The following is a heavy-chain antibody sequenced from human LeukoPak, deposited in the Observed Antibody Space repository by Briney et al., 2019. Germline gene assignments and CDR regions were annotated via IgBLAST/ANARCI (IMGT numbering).Heavy chain of an antibody. CDR2: IYYSGST. CDR3: ARIINGNAFDI. J-gene: IGHJ3*02. D-gene: IGHD2/OR15-2a*01. V-gene: IGHV4-39*07. CDR1: GGSISSYY. Sequence: SETLSLTCTVSGGSISSYYWGWIRQPPEKGLEWIGSIYYSGSTYYNPSLKSRVTISVDTSKNQFSLKLSSVAAADTAVYYCARIINGNAFDIWGQGTMVTVSS.